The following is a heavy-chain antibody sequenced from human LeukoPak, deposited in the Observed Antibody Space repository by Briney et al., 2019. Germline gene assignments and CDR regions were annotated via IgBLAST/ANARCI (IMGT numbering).Heavy chain of an antibody. V-gene: IGHV4-39*07. D-gene: IGHD3-22*01. CDR3: ARDPRITMIIVSPL. CDR1: IHSIRSRSDK. J-gene: IGHJ4*02. Sequence: VPLSLTCTVWIHSIRSRSDKGGWSRRAGGGGLEWIEGIYYSGSTYYNPSLKSRVTISVDTSQNQFSLKLTSVTAADTAVYYCARDPRITMIIVSPLWGQGILVTVSS. CDR2: IYYSGST.